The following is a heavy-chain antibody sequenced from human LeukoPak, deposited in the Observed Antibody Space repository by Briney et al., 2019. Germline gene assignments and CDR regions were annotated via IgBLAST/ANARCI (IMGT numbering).Heavy chain of an antibody. V-gene: IGHV1-18*01. CDR1: GYTFTSYG. J-gene: IGHJ4*02. Sequence: ASVKVSCKASGYTFTSYGISWVRQAPGQGLEWMGWISSYNGNTKYAQNLQGRVNMTTDTSTNTAYMELRNLRSDDTAVYYCARVQSPIYYTSGSYFVYWGQGTLVTVSS. D-gene: IGHD3-10*01. CDR3: ARVQSPIYYTSGSYFVY. CDR2: ISSYNGNT.